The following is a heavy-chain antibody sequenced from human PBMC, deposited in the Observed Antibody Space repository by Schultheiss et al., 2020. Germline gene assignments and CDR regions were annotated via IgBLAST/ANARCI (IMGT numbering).Heavy chain of an antibody. J-gene: IGHJ6*03. D-gene: IGHD1-26*01. CDR1: GFTCSNYW. CDR2: IKKDGSDK. Sequence: GESLKISCAASGFTCSNYWMSWVRQPRGKGLEWVARIKKDGSDKYYVDSVKGRFTISRDNAKNSLYLQMNSLRAEDTAVYYCARDDYVLGGSFPSYYYYYYMDVWGKGTTVTVSS. CDR3: ARDDYVLGGSFPSYYYYYYMDV. V-gene: IGHV3-7*01.